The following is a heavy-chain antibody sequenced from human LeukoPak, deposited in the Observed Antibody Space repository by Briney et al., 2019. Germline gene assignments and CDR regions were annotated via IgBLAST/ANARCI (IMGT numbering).Heavy chain of an antibody. CDR1: GGSISSSSYY. V-gene: IGHV4-39*07. CDR3: ARVGIAVAGTIPYYFDY. J-gene: IGHJ4*02. Sequence: SETLSLTCTVSGGSISSSSYYWGWIRQPPGKGLEWIGSIYHSGSTYYNPSLKSRVTISVDTSKNQFSLKLSSVTAADTAVYYCARVGIAVAGTIPYYFDYWGQGTLVTVSS. D-gene: IGHD6-19*01. CDR2: IYHSGST.